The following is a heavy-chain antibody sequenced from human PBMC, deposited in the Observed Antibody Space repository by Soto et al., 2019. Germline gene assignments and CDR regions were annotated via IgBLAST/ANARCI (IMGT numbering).Heavy chain of an antibody. Sequence: QVQLVESGGGVVQPGRSLRLSCAASVFIFSSYVMHWVRQAPGKGLEWVAVISYDGSNKYYADSVKGRFTISRDNSKNTLYLQMNSLRAEDTAVYYCARMGLLHGMDVWGQGTTVTVSS. CDR2: ISYDGSNK. CDR3: ARMGLLHGMDV. D-gene: IGHD2-15*01. J-gene: IGHJ6*02. V-gene: IGHV3-30-3*01. CDR1: VFIFSSYV.